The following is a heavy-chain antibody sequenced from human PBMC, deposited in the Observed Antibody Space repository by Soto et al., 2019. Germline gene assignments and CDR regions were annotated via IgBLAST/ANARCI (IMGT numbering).Heavy chain of an antibody. Sequence: SVKVSCKASGFTFTSSAVQWVRQARGQRLEWIGWIVVGSGDTNYAQKFQERVTITRDMSTSTAYMELSSLRSEDTAVYYCAAAGMATINVYWGQGTLVTVSS. D-gene: IGHD5-12*01. CDR1: GFTFTSSA. CDR3: AAAGMATINVY. CDR2: IVVGSGDT. J-gene: IGHJ4*02. V-gene: IGHV1-58*01.